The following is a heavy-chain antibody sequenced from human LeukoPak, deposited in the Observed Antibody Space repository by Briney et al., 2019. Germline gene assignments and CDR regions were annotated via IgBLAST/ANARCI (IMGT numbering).Heavy chain of an antibody. CDR3: ARVSRGRDRTREPTFYFDY. J-gene: IGHJ4*02. V-gene: IGHV6-1*01. D-gene: IGHD1-14*01. Sequence: SQTLSLTCAMSGDSVSSYTAYWNWIRQSRSRGLEWQGRTYFRAKCYHDYAVAVKRRITTNPDTSKTQFSLQLNSVTPENTAVYYCARVSRGRDRTREPTFYFDYWGQGALVTVSS. CDR2: TYFRAKCYH. CDR1: GDSVSSYTAY.